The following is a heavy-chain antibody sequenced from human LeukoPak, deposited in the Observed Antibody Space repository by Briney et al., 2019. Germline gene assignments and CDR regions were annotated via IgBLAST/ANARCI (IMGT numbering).Heavy chain of an antibody. D-gene: IGHD2-15*01. V-gene: IGHV3-21*01. CDR2: ISSSSSYI. CDR3: ARDQAYCSGGSCSHYYYYGMDV. Sequence: GGSLRLSCAASGFTFSSYSMNWVRQAPGKGLEWVSSISSSSSYIYYADSVEGRFTISRDNAKNSLYLQMNSLRAEDTAVYYCARDQAYCSGGSCSHYYYYGMDVWGQGTTVTVSS. CDR1: GFTFSSYS. J-gene: IGHJ6*02.